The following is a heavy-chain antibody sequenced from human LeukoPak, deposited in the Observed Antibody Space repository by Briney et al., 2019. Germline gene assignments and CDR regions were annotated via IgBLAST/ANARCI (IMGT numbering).Heavy chain of an antibody. CDR1: GGSINSGSYY. CDR3: GRVYYDSRGYYYITRYYFDF. Sequence: SQTLSLTCTVSGGSINSGSYYWSWIRQPAGKGLEGIGHIYTNGSTNYNPSLKSRVPRSVDTSKTQSSLRLSSVTAADTAVYYCGRVYYDSRGYYYITRYYFDFWGQGTLVTVSS. J-gene: IGHJ4*02. CDR2: IYTNGST. V-gene: IGHV4-61*09. D-gene: IGHD3-22*01.